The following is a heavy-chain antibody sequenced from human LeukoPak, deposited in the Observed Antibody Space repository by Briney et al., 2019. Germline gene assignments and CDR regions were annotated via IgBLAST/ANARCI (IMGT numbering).Heavy chain of an antibody. CDR2: FSYAGRT. CDR1: GGGSINGHY. J-gene: IGHJ3*02. V-gene: IGHV4-59*11. Sequence: SETLSLTCTVSGGGSINGHYWSWIRPPPGKGLEGIGFFSYAGRTKYNPSLQSRVTISVATSDNNFSLKLTSVTTADTAVYYCARLLDNDSSGDPDTFDMWGQGTVVIVSS. D-gene: IGHD3-22*01. CDR3: ARLLDNDSSGDPDTFDM.